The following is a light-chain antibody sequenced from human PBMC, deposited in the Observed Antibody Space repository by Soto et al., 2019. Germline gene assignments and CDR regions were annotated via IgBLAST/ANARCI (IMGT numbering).Light chain of an antibody. CDR1: QGISSY. CDR3: QQYGSSPPT. V-gene: IGKV1-9*01. Sequence: DIQLTQSPSFLSASVGDRVTITCRASQGISSYLAWYQQKPGKAPKLLIYAASTLQSGVPSRFSGSGSGTEFTVTIDRLEPEDFAVYFCQQYGSSPPTFGGGTKVAIK. CDR2: AAS. J-gene: IGKJ4*01.